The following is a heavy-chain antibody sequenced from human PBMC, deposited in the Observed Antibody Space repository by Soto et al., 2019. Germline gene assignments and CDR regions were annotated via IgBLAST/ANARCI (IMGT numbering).Heavy chain of an antibody. D-gene: IGHD2-2*01. CDR2: ISGSGGTT. CDR3: AKGRRYCSSTSCPFDY. J-gene: IGHJ4*02. V-gene: IGHV3-23*01. CDR1: GFTFISYA. Sequence: GGSLRLSCAASGFTFISYAMSWVRQAPGNGLVWVSSISGSGGTTYYADSVKDRFTISRDNSKNTLYLQMNSLRAEDTAVYYCAKGRRYCSSTSCPFDYWGQGTLVTVSS.